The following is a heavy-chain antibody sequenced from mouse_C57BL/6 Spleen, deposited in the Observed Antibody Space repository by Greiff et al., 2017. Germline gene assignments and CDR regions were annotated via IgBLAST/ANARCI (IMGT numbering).Heavy chain of an antibody. D-gene: IGHD1-1*01. CDR2: INPNYGTT. J-gene: IGHJ4*01. Sequence: VQLQQSGPELVKPGASVTISCTASGFSFTDYNMNWVRQSNGKSLEWIGVINPNYGTTSYNHKFKGKGTLTVDQSDSTAYMQLNSLTSEDSAVYYCACTVVATDAMDYWGQGTSVTVSS. V-gene: IGHV1-39*01. CDR1: GFSFTDYN. CDR3: ACTVVATDAMDY.